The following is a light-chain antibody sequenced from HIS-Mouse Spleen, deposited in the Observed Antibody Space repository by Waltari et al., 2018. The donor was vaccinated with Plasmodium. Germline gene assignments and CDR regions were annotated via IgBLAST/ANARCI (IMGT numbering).Light chain of an antibody. V-gene: IGKV3-15*01. CDR3: QQYNNWSFT. Sequence: EIVMTQSPATLSVSPGERATLSCRASQSVSSNLAGYQQNRGRAPGLLIYGASTSATGSPARVSGSGCGTEFTLTISSLQSEDFAVYYCQQYNNWSFTFGPGTKVDIK. J-gene: IGKJ3*01. CDR1: QSVSSN. CDR2: GAS.